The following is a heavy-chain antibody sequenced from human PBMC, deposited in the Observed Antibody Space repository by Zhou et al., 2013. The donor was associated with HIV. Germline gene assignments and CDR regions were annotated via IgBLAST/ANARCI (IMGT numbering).Heavy chain of an antibody. CDR1: GGSFNTYY. V-gene: IGHV4-34*01. CDR3: ARVNSPYYFDY. Sequence: VQLQQWGAGLLKPSETLSLTCAVYGGSFNTYYWSWIRQPPGKGLEWIGEINHSGSTNYNPSLKGRVTISVDTSKNQFSLYLNSVTAADTAVYYCARVNSPYYFDYWGQGTLVSVSS. CDR2: INHSGST. J-gene: IGHJ4*02.